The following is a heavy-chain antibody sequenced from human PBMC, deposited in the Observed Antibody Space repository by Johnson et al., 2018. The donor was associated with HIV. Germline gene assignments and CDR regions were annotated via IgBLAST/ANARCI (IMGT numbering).Heavy chain of an antibody. V-gene: IGHV3-30*14. CDR3: ARGLRRTTVGNDAFDI. CDR1: GFTLSSYA. D-gene: IGHD4-23*01. J-gene: IGHJ3*02. CDR2: ISYDGSNK. Sequence: QMQLVESGGGVVQPGRSLRLSCAASGFTLSSYAMHWVRQAPGKGLEWAAVISYDGSNKYYADSVKGRFTISRDNSKNTLYLQMNSLRAEDTAVYYCARGLRRTTVGNDAFDIWGQGTMVTVSS.